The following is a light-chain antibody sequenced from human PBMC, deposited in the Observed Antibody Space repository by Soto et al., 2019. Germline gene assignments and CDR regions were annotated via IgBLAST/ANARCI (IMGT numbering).Light chain of an antibody. CDR2: DAS. CDR1: QSINGY. Sequence: EIVLTQSPATLSLSPGERATLSCRASQSINGYLAWYQHKPGQAPRLLIDDASNRATGIPARFSGSGSGAEFTLTISSLQSEDFAVYYCQQYNNWPITFGQVTRLEIK. J-gene: IGKJ5*01. CDR3: QQYNNWPIT. V-gene: IGKV3-11*01.